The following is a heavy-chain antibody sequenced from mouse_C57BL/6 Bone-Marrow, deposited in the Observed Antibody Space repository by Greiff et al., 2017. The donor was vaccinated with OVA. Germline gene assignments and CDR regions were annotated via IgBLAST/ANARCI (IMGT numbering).Heavy chain of an antibody. D-gene: IGHD1-1*02. V-gene: IGHV1-15*01. CDR2: IDPETGGS. J-gene: IGHJ2*01. CDR3: TRLWGGDY. CDR1: GYTFTDYE. Sequence: QVELQQSGAELVRPGASVTLSCKASGYTFTDYEMHWVKQTPVHGLEWIGSIDPETGGSAYNQKFKGKAILTTAKSSSTAYMELRSLASEDSAVYYCTRLWGGDYWGKGTTLTGSS.